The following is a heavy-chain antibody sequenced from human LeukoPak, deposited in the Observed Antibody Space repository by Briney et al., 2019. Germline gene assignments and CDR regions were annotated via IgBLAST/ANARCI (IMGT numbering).Heavy chain of an antibody. D-gene: IGHD2-2*01. V-gene: IGHV3-21*01. CDR1: RFTFSYYS. CDR3: ARSYCSSTSCSFDY. CDR2: ISSSSNYI. J-gene: IGHJ4*02. Sequence: GGSLRLSCAASRFTFSYYSMNWVRQAPGKGLEWVSSISSSSNYIYYADSVKGRFTISRDNAKNSLYLQMNSLRAEDTAVYYCARSYCSSTSCSFDYWGQGTLDTVSS.